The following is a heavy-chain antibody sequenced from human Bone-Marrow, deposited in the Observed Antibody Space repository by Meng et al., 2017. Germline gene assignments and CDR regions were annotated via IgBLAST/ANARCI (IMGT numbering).Heavy chain of an antibody. CDR1: GGTFSSYT. CDR3: ARGADYYDSSGYYSFSGNYFDY. V-gene: IGHV1-69*02. Sequence: SVKVSCKASGGTFSSYTISWVRQAPGQGLEWMGRIIPILGIANYAQKFQGRVTITADKSTSTAYMELSSLRSEDTAVYYCARGADYYDSSGYYSFSGNYFDYWGQGTLVTVSS. D-gene: IGHD3-22*01. J-gene: IGHJ4*02. CDR2: IIPILGIA.